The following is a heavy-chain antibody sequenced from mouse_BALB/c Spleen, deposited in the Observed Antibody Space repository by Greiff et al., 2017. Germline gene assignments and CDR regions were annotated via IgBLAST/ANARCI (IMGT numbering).Heavy chain of an antibody. D-gene: IGHD4-1*01. CDR1: GYTFTSYW. V-gene: IGHV1-5*01. CDR2: IYPGNSDT. CDR3: TRERTGTGVYAMDY. J-gene: IGHJ4*01. Sequence: VQLKESGTVLARPGASVKMSCKASGYTFTSYWMHWVKQRPGQGLEWIGAIYPGNSDTSYNQKFKGKAKLTAVTSTSTAYMELSSLTNEDSAVYYCTRERTGTGVYAMDYWGQGTSVTVSS.